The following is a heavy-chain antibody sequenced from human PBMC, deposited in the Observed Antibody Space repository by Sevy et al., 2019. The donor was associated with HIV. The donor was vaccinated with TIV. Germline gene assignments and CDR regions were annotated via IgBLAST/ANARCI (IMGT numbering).Heavy chain of an antibody. J-gene: IGHJ1*01. CDR3: ARAPPATSFLVPRGFQH. V-gene: IGHV7-4-1*02. CDR1: GYSFTSYV. Sequence: ASVKVSCKASGYSFTSYVMNWVRQAPGQGLEWMGWIDTNTGNPTYAQVFTGRFVFSLDTSVSTAYLQISSLKAEDTAVYYCARAPPATSFLVPRGFQHWGQGTLVTVSS. CDR2: IDTNTGNP. D-gene: IGHD6-13*01.